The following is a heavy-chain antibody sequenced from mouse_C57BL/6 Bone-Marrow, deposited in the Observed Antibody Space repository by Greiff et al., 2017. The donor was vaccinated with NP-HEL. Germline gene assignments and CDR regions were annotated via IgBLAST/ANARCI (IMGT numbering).Heavy chain of an antibody. CDR3: AREGGLRRRTYAMDY. CDR2: INYDGSST. J-gene: IGHJ4*01. CDR1: GFTFSDYY. Sequence: EVQVVASEGGLVQPGSSMKLSCTASGFTFSDYYMAWVRQVPEKGLEWVANINYDGSSTYYLDSLKSRFTISRDNAKNILYLQMRSLKSEDTATYYCAREGGLRRRTYAMDYGGQGTSVTVSA. D-gene: IGHD2-4*01. V-gene: IGHV5-16*01.